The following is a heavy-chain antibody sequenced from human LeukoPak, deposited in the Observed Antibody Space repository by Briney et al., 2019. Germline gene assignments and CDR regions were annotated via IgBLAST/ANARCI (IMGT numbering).Heavy chain of an antibody. Sequence: GGSLRLSCAASGFTLGDHYMNWVRQAPGKGLEWVSYISSSSSTIYYADSVKGRFTISRDNSKNTLYLQMNSLRAEDTAVYYCARDRRAAAGPDAFDIWGQGTMVTVSS. D-gene: IGHD6-13*01. CDR3: ARDRRAAAGPDAFDI. V-gene: IGHV3-48*01. CDR1: GFTLGDHY. J-gene: IGHJ3*02. CDR2: ISSSSSTI.